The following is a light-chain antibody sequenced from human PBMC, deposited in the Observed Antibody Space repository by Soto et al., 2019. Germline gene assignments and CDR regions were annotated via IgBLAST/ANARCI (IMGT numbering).Light chain of an antibody. CDR1: RSDVGGHDY. CDR3: CSYAGSYNVV. Sequence: QSVLTQPRSVSGSPGQSVTISCTGTRSDVGGHDYVSWYQQYPGKAPKLMIYDVIKRPSGVPDRFSGSKSGNTASLTISGLQAEDEADYYCCSYAGSYNVVFGGGTKLTVL. CDR2: DVI. J-gene: IGLJ2*01. V-gene: IGLV2-11*01.